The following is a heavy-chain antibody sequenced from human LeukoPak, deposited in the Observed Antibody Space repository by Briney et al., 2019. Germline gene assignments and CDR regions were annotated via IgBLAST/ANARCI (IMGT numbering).Heavy chain of an antibody. J-gene: IGHJ4*02. CDR1: GYTFTTYY. CDR2: INPSGGST. V-gene: IGHV1-46*01. CDR3: ARDLRSGSVRFDY. D-gene: IGHD3-10*01. Sequence: ASVKVSCKASGYTFTTYYIHWVRQAPGQGLEWMGIINPSGGSTNYAQKSQGRVTMTRDTSTSTVYMELSGLTSEDTGVYYCARDLRSGSVRFDYWGQGTLVTVSS.